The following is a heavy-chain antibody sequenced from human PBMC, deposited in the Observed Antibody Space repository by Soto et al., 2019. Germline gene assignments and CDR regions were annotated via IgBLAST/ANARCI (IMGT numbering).Heavy chain of an antibody. CDR1: GGTFSSYA. D-gene: IGHD3-22*01. J-gene: IGHJ3*02. CDR3: ARKLYYYDSSGYYLNDAFDI. V-gene: IGHV1-69*13. CDR2: IIPIFGTA. Sequence: SVKVSCKASGGTFSSYAISWVRQAPGQGLEWMGGIIPIFGTANYAQKFQGRVTITADESTSTAYMELSSLRSEDTAVYYCARKLYYYDSSGYYLNDAFDIWGQGTMVTVSS.